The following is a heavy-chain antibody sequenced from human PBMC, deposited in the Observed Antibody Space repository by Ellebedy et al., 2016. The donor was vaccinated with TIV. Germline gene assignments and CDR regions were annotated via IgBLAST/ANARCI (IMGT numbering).Heavy chain of an antibody. J-gene: IGHJ6*02. CDR1: DHTFTNYY. CDR3: AREQDASLASYYYYGMDV. CDR2: INPNSGGT. V-gene: IGHV1-2*02. Sequence: AASVKVSCKASDHTFTNYYMHWVRQAPGQGLEWMGWINPNSGGTNLPQKFQGRVTMTRDRTISTAYMELSRLRSDDTAVYYCAREQDASLASYYYYGMDVWGQGTTVTVSS. D-gene: IGHD2-15*01.